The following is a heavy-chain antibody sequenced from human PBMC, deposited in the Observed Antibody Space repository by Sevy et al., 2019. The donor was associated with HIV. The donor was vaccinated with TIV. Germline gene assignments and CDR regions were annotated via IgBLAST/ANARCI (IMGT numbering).Heavy chain of an antibody. CDR3: AREDIRVAGIGYYFHS. Sequence: GGSLRLSCAASGFIFRNSGMHWVRQAPGKGLEWVAVIWYDGTNREYADSVKGRFTISRDNSKNTLYLQMNSLRVEDTAVYYCAREDIRVAGIGYYFHSWGQGTLVTVSS. D-gene: IGHD6-19*01. V-gene: IGHV3-33*01. CDR1: GFIFRNSG. J-gene: IGHJ4*02. CDR2: IWYDGTNR.